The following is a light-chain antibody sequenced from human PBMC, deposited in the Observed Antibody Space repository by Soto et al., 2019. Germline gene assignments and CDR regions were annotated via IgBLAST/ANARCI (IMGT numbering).Light chain of an antibody. CDR2: AAS. Sequence: DIQMTQSPSSLSASVGDRVTITCRASQSVNKYLNWYQQKPGKAPRLLIYAASTLHSGVPSRFSGSESETDFTPTISTLQPEDFATYYCQQSYSTPGTYGQGNTVEVK. CDR3: QQSYSTPGT. J-gene: IGKJ1*01. CDR1: QSVNKY. V-gene: IGKV1-39*01.